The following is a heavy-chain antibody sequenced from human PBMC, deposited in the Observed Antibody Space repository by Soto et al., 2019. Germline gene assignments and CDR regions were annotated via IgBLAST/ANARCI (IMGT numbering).Heavy chain of an antibody. CDR3: ARDTRDGYYFDY. D-gene: IGHD1-26*01. CDR2: IYQSGST. Sequence: SETLSLTCAVSGDSISSGGYSWTWIRQPPGKGLEWIGHIYQSGSTLYNPSLESRVAISVDKSKNLFSLDLSSVTAADTAVYYCARDTRDGYYFDYWGQGTLVTVSS. V-gene: IGHV4-30-2*01. J-gene: IGHJ4*02. CDR1: GDSISSGGYS.